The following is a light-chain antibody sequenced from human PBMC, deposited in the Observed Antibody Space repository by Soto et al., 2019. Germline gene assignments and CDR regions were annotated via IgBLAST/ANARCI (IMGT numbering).Light chain of an antibody. CDR3: QQYGSSPRT. Sequence: EIVLTQSPGTLSLFPGERATLSCRASQSVGSSYIAWYQHKPGQAPRLLIYGASSRATGIPDRFSGSGSGTDFTLTISRLEPEDFAVYYCQQYGSSPRTFGQGTKVDIK. CDR2: GAS. V-gene: IGKV3-20*01. CDR1: QSVGSSY. J-gene: IGKJ1*01.